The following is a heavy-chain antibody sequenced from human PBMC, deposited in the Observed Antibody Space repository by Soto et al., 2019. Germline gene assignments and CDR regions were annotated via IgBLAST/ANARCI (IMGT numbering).Heavy chain of an antibody. V-gene: IGHV3-30-3*01. CDR3: ARDRTTDYRGYYCYGMDV. CDR2: ISYDGSNK. CDR1: GFTFSSYA. Sequence: QVQLVESGGGVVQPGRSLRLSCAASGFTFSSYAMHWVRQAPGKGLEWVAVISYDGSNKYYADSVKGRFTISRDNSKKTLYLQMNSLRAEDTAVYYCARDRTTDYRGYYCYGMDVWGQGTTVTVSS. J-gene: IGHJ6*02. D-gene: IGHD3-16*02.